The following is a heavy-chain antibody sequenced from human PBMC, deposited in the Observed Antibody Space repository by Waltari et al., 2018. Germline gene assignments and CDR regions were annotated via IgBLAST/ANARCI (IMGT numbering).Heavy chain of an antibody. J-gene: IGHJ4*02. V-gene: IGHV4-39*01. D-gene: IGHD3-10*01. CDR1: GGSISSSSYY. CDR3: ARRRFGEFDY. CDR2: IYYSGST. Sequence: GPGLVKPSETLSLTCTVSGGSISSSSYYWGWIRQPPGKGLEWIGSIYYSGSTYYNPSLKSRVTISVDTSKNQFSLKLSSVTAADTAVYYCARRRFGEFDYWGQGTLVTVSS.